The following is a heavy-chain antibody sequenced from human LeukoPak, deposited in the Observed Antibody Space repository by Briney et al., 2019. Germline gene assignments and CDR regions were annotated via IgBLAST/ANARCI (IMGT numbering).Heavy chain of an antibody. CDR2: ISSSSNYI. CDR1: GFTFSNYN. V-gene: IGHV3-21*01. CDR3: AAHRDDFLTGYFDY. Sequence: GGTLRLSCAASGFTFSNYNMNWIRQAPCTGLEWVSSISSSSNYIYYADSVKGRFTISRDNARNSLYLQMNSLRAEDTAMYYCAAHRDDFLTGYFDYWGQGTLVTVSS. J-gene: IGHJ4*02. D-gene: IGHD3-9*01.